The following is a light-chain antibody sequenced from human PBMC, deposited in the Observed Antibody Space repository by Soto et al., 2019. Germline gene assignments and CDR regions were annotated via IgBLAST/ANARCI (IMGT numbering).Light chain of an antibody. V-gene: IGLV2-14*01. J-gene: IGLJ2*01. CDR1: SSDVGGYNY. Sequence: QSALTQPASVSGSPGQSITISCTGTSSDVGGYNYVSWYQQQPGKAPKIMIYDVSNRPSGVSNGFSCSKSDNTASLTISGLQAEDEADYYCSSYTSSSNLVFGGGTKLTVL. CDR2: DVS. CDR3: SSYTSSSNLV.